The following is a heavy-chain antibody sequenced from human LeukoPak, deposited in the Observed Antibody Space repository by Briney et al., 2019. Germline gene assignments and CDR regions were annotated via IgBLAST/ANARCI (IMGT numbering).Heavy chain of an antibody. D-gene: IGHD1-26*01. J-gene: IGHJ3*02. V-gene: IGHV1-69*13. Sequence: ASVKVSCKASGGTFSSYAISWVRQAPGQGLEWMGGIIPIFGTANYAQKFQGRVTITADESTSTAYMELSSLRSEDTAVYYCARGGVGATGRMIAFDIWGQGTMVTVSS. CDR2: IIPIFGTA. CDR3: ARGGVGATGRMIAFDI. CDR1: GGTFSSYA.